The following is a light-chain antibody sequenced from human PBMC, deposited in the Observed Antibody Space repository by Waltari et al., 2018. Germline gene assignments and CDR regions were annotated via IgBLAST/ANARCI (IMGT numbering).Light chain of an antibody. CDR1: QSVSSSY. V-gene: IGKV3-20*01. Sequence: EIVLTQSPGTLSLSPGERATLSCRASQSVSSSYLAWYQQKPGQAPRLLIYGASSRATCIPDRFSGSGSGTDFTLTISRLEPEDFAVYYCQQYGSSPRALTFGGGTKVEIK. CDR2: GAS. J-gene: IGKJ4*01. CDR3: QQYGSSPRALT.